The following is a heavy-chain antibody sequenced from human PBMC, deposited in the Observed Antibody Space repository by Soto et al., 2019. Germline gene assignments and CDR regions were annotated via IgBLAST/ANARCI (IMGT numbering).Heavy chain of an antibody. CDR1: GGSISSGGYS. CDR2: IYHSGST. J-gene: IGHJ4*02. D-gene: IGHD4-17*01. V-gene: IGHV4-30-2*01. Sequence: QLQLQESGSGLVKPSQTLSLTCAVSGGSISSGGYSWSWIRQPPGKGLEWIGYIYHSGSTYYNPPLTRRAPISVDRSNNQFSLKLSSVTAADTAVYYCASSQTTVPSYDYWGQGTLVTVSS. CDR3: ASSQTTVPSYDY.